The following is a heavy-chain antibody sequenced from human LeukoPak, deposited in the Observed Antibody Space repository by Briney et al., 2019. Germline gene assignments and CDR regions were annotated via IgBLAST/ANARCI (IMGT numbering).Heavy chain of an antibody. CDR3: ARVEYSSGWYYFDY. D-gene: IGHD6-19*01. CDR2: IYYSGST. Sequence: SETLSLTCTVSGGSISSSSYYWGWIRQPPGKGLKWIGSIYYSGSTYYNPSLKSRVTISVDTSKNQFSLKLSSVTAADTAVYYCARVEYSSGWYYFDYWGQGTLVTVSS. J-gene: IGHJ4*02. CDR1: GGSISSSSYY. V-gene: IGHV4-39*07.